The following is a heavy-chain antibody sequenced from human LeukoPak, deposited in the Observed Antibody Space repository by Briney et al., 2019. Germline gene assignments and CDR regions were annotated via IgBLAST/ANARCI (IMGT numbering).Heavy chain of an antibody. D-gene: IGHD4-17*01. CDR1: GFTFSSFS. V-gene: IGHV3-48*02. CDR2: IDSSSSTI. Sequence: GGSLRLSCAASGFTFSSFSMNWVRQAPGKGLGWVSFIDSSSSTIYYADSVKGRFTISRDNAKNSLFLQMNSLRDEDTAVYYCSGGGYGDYNNWFDPWGQGTLVIVSS. J-gene: IGHJ5*02. CDR3: SGGGYGDYNNWFDP.